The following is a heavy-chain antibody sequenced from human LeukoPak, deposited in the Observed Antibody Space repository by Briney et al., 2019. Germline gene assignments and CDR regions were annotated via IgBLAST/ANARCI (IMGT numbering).Heavy chain of an antibody. V-gene: IGHV5-51*01. J-gene: IGHJ4*02. CDR2: IYPGDSDT. Sequence: GESLKISCKGSGYSFTSYWIGWVRPMPGKGLEWMGIIYPGDSDTRYSPSFQGQVTISADKSISTAYLQWSSLKASDTAMYYCARGSLDSSGWAYFDYWGQGTLVTVSS. CDR1: GYSFTSYW. CDR3: ARGSLDSSGWAYFDY. D-gene: IGHD6-19*01.